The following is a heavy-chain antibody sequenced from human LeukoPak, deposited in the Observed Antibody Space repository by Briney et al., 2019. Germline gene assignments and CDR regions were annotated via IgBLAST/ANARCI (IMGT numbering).Heavy chain of an antibody. Sequence: PSETLSLTCTVSGGSISSSSYYWGWIRQPPGKGLEWIGSIYYSGSTYYNPSLKSRVTISVDTSKNQFSLKLSSVTAADTAVYYCARRPATPLYYFDYWGQGTLVTVSS. CDR1: GGSISSSSYY. CDR2: IYYSGST. CDR3: ARRPATPLYYFDY. V-gene: IGHV4-39*01. J-gene: IGHJ4*02.